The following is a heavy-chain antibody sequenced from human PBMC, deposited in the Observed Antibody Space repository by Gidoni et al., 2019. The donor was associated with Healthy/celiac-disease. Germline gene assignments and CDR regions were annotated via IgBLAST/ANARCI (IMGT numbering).Heavy chain of an antibody. Sequence: EVQLLESGGGLVQPGGSLRLSCAASGFTFSSYAMSWVSQAPGKGLEWFSAISGSGGSTYYADSVKGRFTISRDNSKNTLYLQMNSLRAEDTAVYYCAKVGKVATSGFDYWGQGTLVTVSS. CDR3: AKVGKVATSGFDY. J-gene: IGHJ4*02. V-gene: IGHV3-23*01. CDR2: ISGSGGST. CDR1: GFTFSSYA. D-gene: IGHD5-12*01.